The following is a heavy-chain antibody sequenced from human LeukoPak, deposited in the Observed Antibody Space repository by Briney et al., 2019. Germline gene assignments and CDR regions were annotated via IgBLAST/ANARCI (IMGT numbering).Heavy chain of an antibody. CDR2: IWNDGSDK. J-gene: IGHJ4*02. CDR3: AKDAERGFDFSNSLQS. Sequence: PGRSLRLSCTTSRFTFSHYAMHWVRQAPGKGLEWVAVIWNDGSDKYYGGSVKGRFTISRDNSKKTVYLQLSSLRVEDTAVYYCAKDAERGFDFSNSLQSWGQGTLVTVSS. CDR1: RFTFSHYA. V-gene: IGHV3-33*06. D-gene: IGHD4-11*01.